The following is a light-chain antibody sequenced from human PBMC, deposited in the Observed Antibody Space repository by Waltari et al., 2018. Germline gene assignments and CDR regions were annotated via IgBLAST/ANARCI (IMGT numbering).Light chain of an antibody. J-gene: IGLJ3*02. Sequence: SYVLTQPPSVSVAPGQTARITGEGSNIGSKRDNWYQQKSGQAPLLAVYDDNDRPSGIPERCAGSNSGNTATLTISRVAAGDEADYYCHLWDSSTDHWVFGGGTRLTVL. CDR3: HLWDSSTDHWV. CDR1: NIGSKR. V-gene: IGLV3-21*02. CDR2: DDN.